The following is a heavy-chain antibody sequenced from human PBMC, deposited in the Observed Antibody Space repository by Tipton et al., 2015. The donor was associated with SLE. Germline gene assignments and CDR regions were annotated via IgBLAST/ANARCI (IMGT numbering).Heavy chain of an antibody. D-gene: IGHD6-13*01. CDR1: GFTFSNYA. V-gene: IGHV3-23*03. CDR2: IYGGGFST. Sequence: SLRLSCAASGFTFSNYAISWVRQAPGKGLEWVSVIYGGGFSTYYAGSVKGRFTISRDDSKNTLYLQMNSLRAEDTALYYCTKGAATGFDYWGQGTLVTVSS. CDR3: TKGAATGFDY. J-gene: IGHJ4*02.